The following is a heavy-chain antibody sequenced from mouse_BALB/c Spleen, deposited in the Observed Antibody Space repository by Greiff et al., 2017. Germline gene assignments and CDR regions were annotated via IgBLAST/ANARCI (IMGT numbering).Heavy chain of an antibody. CDR2: ILPGSGST. CDR1: GYTFSSYW. J-gene: IGHJ3*01. D-gene: IGHD2-3*01. CDR3: ARHDGYYEFAY. V-gene: IGHV1-9*01. Sequence: VQLQQSGAELMKPGASVKISCKATGYTFSSYWIEWVKQRPGHGLEWIGEILPGSGSTNYNEKFKGKATFTADTSSNTAYMQLSSLTSEDSAVYYCARHDGYYEFAYWGQGTLVTVSA.